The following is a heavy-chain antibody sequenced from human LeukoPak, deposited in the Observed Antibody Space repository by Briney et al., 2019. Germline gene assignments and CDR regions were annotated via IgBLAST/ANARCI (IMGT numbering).Heavy chain of an antibody. V-gene: IGHV3-9*01. CDR3: AKDRYGGNSGYFQH. J-gene: IGHJ1*01. D-gene: IGHD4-23*01. Sequence: PGGSLRPSCAASGFTFDDYAMHWVRQAPGKGLEWVSGISWNSGSIGYADSVKGRFTISRDNAKNSLYLQMNSLRAEDTALYYCAKDRYGGNSGYFQHWGQGTLVTVSS. CDR2: ISWNSGSI. CDR1: GFTFDDYA.